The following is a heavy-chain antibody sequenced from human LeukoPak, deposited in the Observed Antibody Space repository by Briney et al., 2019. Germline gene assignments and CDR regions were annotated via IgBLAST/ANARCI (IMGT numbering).Heavy chain of an antibody. J-gene: IGHJ3*02. V-gene: IGHV4-59*06. Sequence: SETLSLTCTVSGGSISSYYWSWIRQHPGKGLEWIGYIYYSGSTYYNPSLKSRVTISVDTSKNQFSLKLSSVTAADTAVYYCARGSSITMIVVVTSTAFDIWGQGTMVTVSS. CDR2: IYYSGST. CDR1: GGSISSYY. CDR3: ARGSSITMIVVVTSTAFDI. D-gene: IGHD3-22*01.